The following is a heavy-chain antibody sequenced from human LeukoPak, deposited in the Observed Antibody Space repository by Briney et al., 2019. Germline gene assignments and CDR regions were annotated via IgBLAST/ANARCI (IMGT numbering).Heavy chain of an antibody. CDR3: ARVRETSRDFDY. J-gene: IGHJ4*02. D-gene: IGHD1-26*01. CDR1: GFTFSSYS. Sequence: GGSLRLSCAASGFTFSSYSMNWVRQAPGKGLEWVSSISSSSSYIYYADSVKGRFTISRDNAKNPLYLQMNSLRAEDTAVYYCARVRETSRDFDYWGQGTLVTVSS. V-gene: IGHV3-21*01. CDR2: ISSSSSYI.